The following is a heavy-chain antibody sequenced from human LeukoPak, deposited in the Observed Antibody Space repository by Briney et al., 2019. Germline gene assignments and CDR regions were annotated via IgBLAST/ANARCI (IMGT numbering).Heavy chain of an antibody. CDR3: ARAYCGGDCYSWYYYGMDV. V-gene: IGHV4-39*07. CDR2: IYYSGST. J-gene: IGHJ6*02. D-gene: IGHD2-21*02. Sequence: SETLSLTCTVSGGSISSSSYYWGWIRQPPGKGLEWIGSIYYSGSTYYNPSLKSRVTISVDTSKNQFSLKLSSVTAADTAVYYCARAYCGGDCYSWYYYGMDVWGQGTTVTVSS. CDR1: GGSISSSSYY.